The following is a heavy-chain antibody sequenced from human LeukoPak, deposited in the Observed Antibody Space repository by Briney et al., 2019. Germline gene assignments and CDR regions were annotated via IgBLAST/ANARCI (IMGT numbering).Heavy chain of an antibody. J-gene: IGHJ4*02. D-gene: IGHD2-2*01. CDR1: GFTFGDYA. CDR2: IRSKAFGGTT. Sequence: SLRLSCTGAGFTFGDYAMSWFRQAPGKGLEWVGFIRSKAFGGTTEYAASVKGRFTISRDDSKSIAYLQMNSLKTEDTAVYYCTRGDIVVVPADYWGQGTLVTVSS. V-gene: IGHV3-49*03. CDR3: TRGDIVVVPADY.